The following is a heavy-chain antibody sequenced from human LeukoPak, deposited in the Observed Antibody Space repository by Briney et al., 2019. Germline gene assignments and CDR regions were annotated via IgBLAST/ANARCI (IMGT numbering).Heavy chain of an antibody. V-gene: IGHV3-30*04. D-gene: IGHD3-22*01. CDR3: ASNLLIENGWYFQH. CDR1: GFTFSSYE. CDR2: ISYDGSNK. Sequence: GGSLRLSCAASGFTFSSYEMNWVRQAPGKGLEWVAVISYDGSNKYYADSVKGRFTISRDNSKNTLYLQMNSLRAEDTAVYYCASNLLIENGWYFQHWGQGTLVTVSS. J-gene: IGHJ1*01.